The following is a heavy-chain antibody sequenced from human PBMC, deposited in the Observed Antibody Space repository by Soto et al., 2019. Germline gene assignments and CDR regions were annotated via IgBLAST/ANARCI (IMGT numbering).Heavy chain of an antibody. CDR3: ARESHDILTGPPWVWYFDL. D-gene: IGHD3-9*01. CDR1: GGSFSGYY. Sequence: QVQLQQWGAGPLRPLETLSLTCGVSGGSFSGYYWAWIRQSPGKGLEWIGEINDRGSSNYNPSLKSPISISVDTSKDHYSLTLRSVTAADTAVYYCARESHDILTGPPWVWYFDLWGRGTLVTVSS. J-gene: IGHJ2*01. CDR2: INDRGSS. V-gene: IGHV4-34*01.